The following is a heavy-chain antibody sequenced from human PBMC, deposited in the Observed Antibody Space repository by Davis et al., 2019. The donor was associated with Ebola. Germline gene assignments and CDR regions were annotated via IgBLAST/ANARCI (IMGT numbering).Heavy chain of an antibody. V-gene: IGHV1-46*01. CDR2: INPSGGTT. CDR3: VRDLRGWGDFDY. J-gene: IGHJ4*02. D-gene: IGHD3-10*01. CDR1: GYTFTSYY. Sequence: ASVKVSCKASGYTFTSYYMHWVRQAPGQGLEWLGIINPSGGTTTYAQKFQGRVTMTRDTSTNTLYMELSSLTSGDTAVYYCVRDLRGWGDFDYWGQGTLVTVSS.